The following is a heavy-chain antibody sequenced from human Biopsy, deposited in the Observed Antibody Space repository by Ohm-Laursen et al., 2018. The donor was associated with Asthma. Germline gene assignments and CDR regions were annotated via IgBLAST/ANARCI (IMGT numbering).Heavy chain of an antibody. CDR2: ISWSSGSI. J-gene: IGHJ4*02. D-gene: IGHD2-21*01. V-gene: IGHV3-9*01. CDR1: GFTFDDYG. CDR3: AKAALGDIGKDY. Sequence: SLRLSCTAPGFTFDDYGMHWVRQAPGKGLEWVSGISWSSGSIGYADSVKGRFTISRDNARNPLYLQMNSLRVEDTALYYCAKAALGDIGKDYWGQGTLVTVSS.